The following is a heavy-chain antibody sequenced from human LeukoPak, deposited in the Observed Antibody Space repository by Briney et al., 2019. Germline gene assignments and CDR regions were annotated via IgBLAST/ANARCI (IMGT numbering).Heavy chain of an antibody. V-gene: IGHV3-30*04. J-gene: IGHJ5*02. CDR1: GFTFSSYA. CDR2: ISYDGSNK. Sequence: GGSLRLSCAASGFTFSSYAMHWVRQAPGKGLEWAAVISYDGSNKYYADSVKGRFTISRDNSKNTLYLQVNSLRVEDTAVYYCARDLHCSGGTCYSYSSHRNWFDPWGQGTLVTVSS. CDR3: ARDLHCSGGTCYSYSSHRNWFDP. D-gene: IGHD2-15*01.